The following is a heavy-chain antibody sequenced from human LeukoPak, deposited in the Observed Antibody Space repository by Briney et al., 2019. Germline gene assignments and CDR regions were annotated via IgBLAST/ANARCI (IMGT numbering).Heavy chain of an antibody. V-gene: IGHV1-69*13. J-gene: IGHJ6*02. CDR2: IIPIFGTA. CDR3: ARSKTRVVGASHRYYYGMDV. CDR1: GYTLTELS. D-gene: IGHD1-26*01. Sequence: SVKVSCKVSGYTLTELSMHWVRQAPGQGLEWMGGIIPIFGTANYAQKFQGRVTITADESTSTAYMELSSLRSEDTAVYYCARSKTRVVGASHRYYYGMDVWGQGTTVTVSS.